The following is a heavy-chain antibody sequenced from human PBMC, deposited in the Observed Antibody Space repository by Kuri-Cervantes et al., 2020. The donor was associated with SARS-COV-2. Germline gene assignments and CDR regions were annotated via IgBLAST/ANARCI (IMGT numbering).Heavy chain of an antibody. CDR2: ISSSSSTI. J-gene: IGHJ6*03. CDR3: ARDPRHDYTPYYMDV. CDR1: GFTFSSYS. V-gene: IGHV3-48*02. Sequence: GGSLRLSCAASGFTFSSYSMNWVRQAPGKGLEWVSYISSSSSTIYYADSVKGRFTISRDNAKNSLYLQMNSLRDEDTAVYYCARDPRHDYTPYYMDVWGKGTTVTVSS. D-gene: IGHD4-11*01.